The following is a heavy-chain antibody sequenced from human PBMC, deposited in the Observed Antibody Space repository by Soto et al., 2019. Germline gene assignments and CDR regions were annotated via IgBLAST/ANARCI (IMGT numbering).Heavy chain of an antibody. CDR1: GFTVSSNY. J-gene: IGHJ6*02. CDR3: ARELVVVVATRPYYSYGMDV. Sequence: EVQLVESGGGLIQPGGSLRLSCAASGFTVSSNYMSWVRQAPGKGLEWVSVIYSGGSTYYADSVKGRFTISRDNSKNQLYLQMNSLRAEDTAVYYCARELVVVVATRPYYSYGMDVWGQGTTVTVSS. D-gene: IGHD2-15*01. CDR2: IYSGGST. V-gene: IGHV3-53*01.